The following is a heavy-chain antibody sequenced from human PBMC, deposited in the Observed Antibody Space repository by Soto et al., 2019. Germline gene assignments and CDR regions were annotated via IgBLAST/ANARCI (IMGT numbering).Heavy chain of an antibody. J-gene: IGHJ3*02. Sequence: PGRSLRLSCAPSGFTIDDYAMQRVRHAPGTGLEWVSGISWNSGSIGYADSVKGRFTISRDNAKNSLYLQMNSLRAEDTALYYCAKEYYRIAAAGPDAFDIWGQGTMVTVSS. V-gene: IGHV3-9*01. CDR2: ISWNSGSI. CDR1: GFTIDDYA. D-gene: IGHD6-13*01. CDR3: AKEYYRIAAAGPDAFDI.